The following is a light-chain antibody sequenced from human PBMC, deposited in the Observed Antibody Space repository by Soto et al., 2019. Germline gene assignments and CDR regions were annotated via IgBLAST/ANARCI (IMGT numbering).Light chain of an antibody. V-gene: IGKV1-5*03. CDR2: KAS. J-gene: IGKJ1*01. CDR1: QSIISW. Sequence: DIPMTQSPSTLSGSVGDRVTITCWASQSIISWLAWYQQKPGKAPKLLIYKASTLKSGVPSRFSGSGSGTEFTLTISSLQPDDFATYYCQQYNSYSRTVGQGTKVEIK. CDR3: QQYNSYSRT.